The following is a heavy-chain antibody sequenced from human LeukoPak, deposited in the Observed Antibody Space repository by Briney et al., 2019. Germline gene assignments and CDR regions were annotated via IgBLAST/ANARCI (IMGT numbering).Heavy chain of an antibody. CDR2: INHSGST. V-gene: IGHV4-34*01. Sequence: PSETLSLTCAVYGGSFSDYYWSWIRQPPGKGLEWIGEINHSGSTNYKPSLKSRVTISVDTSKTQFSLKRSSVTAADTAVYYCARASIAVAGLDYWGQGTLVTVSS. CDR1: GGSFSDYY. CDR3: ARASIAVAGLDY. J-gene: IGHJ4*02. D-gene: IGHD6-19*01.